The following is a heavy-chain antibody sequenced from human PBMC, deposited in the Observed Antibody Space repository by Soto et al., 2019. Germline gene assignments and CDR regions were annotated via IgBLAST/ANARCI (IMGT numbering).Heavy chain of an antibody. CDR1: GGSFSDYN. Sequence: SETLSLTCAVYGGSFSDYNWSWIRQPPGKGLEWIGEINHGGNTNYNPSLKSRVTMSVDTAKNQFSLSLSSVTAADTAVYFCARNSDRRGSTWLFLAFYCWGQGNLVTVSS. D-gene: IGHD3-9*01. CDR2: INHGGNT. CDR3: ARNSDRRGSTWLFLAFYC. J-gene: IGHJ4*02. V-gene: IGHV4-34*01.